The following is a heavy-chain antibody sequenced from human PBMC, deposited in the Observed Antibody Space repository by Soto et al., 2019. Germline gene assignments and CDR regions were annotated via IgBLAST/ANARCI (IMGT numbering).Heavy chain of an antibody. Sequence: GGSLRLSCAASGFTFSSYGMHWVRQTPGKGLEWVAVISYDGTVKYYVDSVRGRFTISRDDSKNTLFLQMNSLRPEDTAVYYCAKELQMISATWHLHHWGPGTLVTVSS. D-gene: IGHD2-15*01. CDR1: GFTFSSYG. CDR2: ISYDGTVK. J-gene: IGHJ1*01. CDR3: AKELQMISATWHLHH. V-gene: IGHV3-30*18.